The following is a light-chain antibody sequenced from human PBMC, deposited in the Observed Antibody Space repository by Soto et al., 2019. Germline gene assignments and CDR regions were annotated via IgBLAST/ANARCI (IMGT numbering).Light chain of an antibody. J-gene: IGKJ4*01. CDR2: GAS. CDR1: QSISSD. V-gene: IGKV3-15*01. Sequence: EILMTQSPATLSLSPGEISTLSCRSSQSISSDLAWYQQKPGQAPRLLIYGASTRATGIPARFSGSGSGTEFTLTISSLQSEDFAVYYCQQYGSSPPLTFGGGTKVDIK. CDR3: QQYGSSPPLT.